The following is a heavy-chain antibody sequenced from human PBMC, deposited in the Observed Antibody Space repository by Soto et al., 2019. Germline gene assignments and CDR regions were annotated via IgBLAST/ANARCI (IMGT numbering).Heavy chain of an antibody. CDR1: GGSFKSGSYS. J-gene: IGHJ4*02. CDR2: VYHTGST. V-gene: IGHV4-61*01. CDR3: ARDFAYFDS. Sequence: QVQLQESGPGLVKPSETLSLTCTVSGGSFKSGSYSWSWIRQPPGKGLEWIGYVYHTGSTSYNPSRKIRVSISMDTSKNQFSLNLDSVTAADTAGYFCARDFAYFDSWGQGTLFTFSS. D-gene: IGHD3-3*01.